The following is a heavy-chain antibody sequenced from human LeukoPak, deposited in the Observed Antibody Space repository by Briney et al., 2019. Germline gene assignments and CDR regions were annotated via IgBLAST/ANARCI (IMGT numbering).Heavy chain of an antibody. V-gene: IGHV4-39*01. Sequence: PSETLSLTCTVSGGSISSSTYYCGWIRQPPGKGLEWIGNIDKSGSTYYNPSLKSRVTISVDTSKNQFSLNLSSVTAADTAVYYCARLTYNWVSILWGQGILVTVSS. CDR2: IDKSGST. CDR1: GGSISSSTYY. CDR3: ARLTYNWVSIL. D-gene: IGHD1-20*01. J-gene: IGHJ4*02.